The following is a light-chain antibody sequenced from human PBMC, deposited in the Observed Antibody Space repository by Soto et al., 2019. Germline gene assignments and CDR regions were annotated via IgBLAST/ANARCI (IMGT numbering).Light chain of an antibody. CDR2: EGS. CDR3: CSYAGSSTYVI. CDR1: ISDVGSSNL. V-gene: IGLV2-23*01. Sequence: QSALTQPASVSGSPGQSITISCAGSISDVGSSNLVSWYQQHPGKVPKLIIYEGSKRPSGVSNRFSGSKSGNTASLTISGLQAEDEADYYCCSYAGSSTYVIFGGGTKLTVL. J-gene: IGLJ2*01.